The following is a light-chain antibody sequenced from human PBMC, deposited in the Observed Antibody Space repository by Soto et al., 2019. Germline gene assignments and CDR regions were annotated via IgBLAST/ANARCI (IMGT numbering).Light chain of an antibody. CDR2: AAS. CDR3: QQYSSSPWT. V-gene: IGKV3-20*01. CDR1: QSVSSSY. Sequence: EIVLTQSPGTLSLSPGERATLSCGASQSVSSSYLAWYQQKPGQAPRLLIYAASSRATGIPDRFSGSGSGTDCTLTISRLEPEDFAVYYCQQYSSSPWTFGQGTKVEIK. J-gene: IGKJ1*01.